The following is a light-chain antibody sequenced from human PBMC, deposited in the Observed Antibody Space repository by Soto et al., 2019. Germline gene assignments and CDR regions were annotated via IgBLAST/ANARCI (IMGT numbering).Light chain of an antibody. CDR1: QSVSSY. CDR2: DVS. J-gene: IGKJ1*01. CDR3: QQRSNWLWT. Sequence: EIVLTQSPATLSLSPGERATLSCRASQSVSSYLAWYQQKRGQAPRLLIYDVSNRATGIPARFSGSGSGTDFTLTISSLEPEDFAVYYCQQRSNWLWTFGQGTKVEIK. V-gene: IGKV3-11*01.